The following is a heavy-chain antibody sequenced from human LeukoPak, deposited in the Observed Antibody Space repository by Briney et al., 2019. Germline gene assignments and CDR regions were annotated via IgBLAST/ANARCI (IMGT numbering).Heavy chain of an antibody. CDR1: GGSVSSGSYY. V-gene: IGHV4-61*01. CDR3: ARDMGAPDYGSYSVDY. CDR2: IHYSGSA. D-gene: IGHD4-23*01. J-gene: IGHJ4*02. Sequence: SETLSLTCTVSGGSVSSGSYYWSWIRQPPGRGLEWIAYIHYSGSAAYNPSLKSRVTISRDMSTNQFSLKMTSVTAADTAVYFCARDMGAPDYGSYSVDYWGQGTLVTVSS.